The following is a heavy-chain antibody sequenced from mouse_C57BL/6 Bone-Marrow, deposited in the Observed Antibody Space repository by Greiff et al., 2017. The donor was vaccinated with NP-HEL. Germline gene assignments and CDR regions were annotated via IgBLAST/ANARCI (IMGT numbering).Heavy chain of an antibody. D-gene: IGHD2-2*01. CDR1: GFTFSDYY. CDR3: ARRSMVTTRDYYFDY. CDR2: ISNGGGST. Sequence: EVKLMESGGGLVQPGGSLKLSCAASGFTFSDYYMYWVRQTPEKRLEWVAYISNGGGSTYYPDTVKGRFTIARDNAKNTLYLQMSRLKSEDTAMYYCARRSMVTTRDYYFDYWGQGTTLTVSS. V-gene: IGHV5-12*01. J-gene: IGHJ2*01.